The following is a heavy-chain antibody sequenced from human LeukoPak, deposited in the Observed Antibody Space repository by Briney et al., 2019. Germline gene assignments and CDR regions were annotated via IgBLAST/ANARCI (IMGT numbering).Heavy chain of an antibody. Sequence: ASVKVSCKASGGTFTSYAISWVRQAPGQGLEWMGRIIPIFGTANYAQKFQGRVTITTDESTSTAYMELSSLRPEDTAVYYCARGSGSWSYFDYWGQGTLVTVSS. D-gene: IGHD6-13*01. V-gene: IGHV1-69*05. CDR1: GGTFTSYA. CDR3: ARGSGSWSYFDY. CDR2: IIPIFGTA. J-gene: IGHJ4*02.